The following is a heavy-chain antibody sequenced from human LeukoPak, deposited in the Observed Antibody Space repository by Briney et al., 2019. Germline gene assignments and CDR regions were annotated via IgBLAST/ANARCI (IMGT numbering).Heavy chain of an antibody. V-gene: IGHV3-43*02. Sequence: GGSLRLSCVASGLPIADFAMHWVRQTPGKGLEWVSLISGDGVSTFYADSVKGRFSISRDNSKNSLSLEMNSLRTEDTAMYYCARESGKFDYWGQGTLVAVSS. CDR1: GLPIADFA. CDR3: ARESGKFDY. J-gene: IGHJ4*02. CDR2: ISGDGVST.